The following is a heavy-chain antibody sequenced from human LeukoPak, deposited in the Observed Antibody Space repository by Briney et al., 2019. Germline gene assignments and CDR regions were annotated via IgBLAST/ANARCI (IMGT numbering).Heavy chain of an antibody. CDR3: ARDRVGVIDY. D-gene: IGHD3-10*01. Sequence: GGSLRLSCAASGFTFSSYSMNWVRQAPGKGLEWVSSISSSSSYIYYADSVKGRFTISRDNVKNSLYLQMNSLRAEDTAVYYCARDRVGVIDYWGQGTLVTVSS. J-gene: IGHJ4*02. CDR1: GFTFSSYS. CDR2: ISSSSSYI. V-gene: IGHV3-21*01.